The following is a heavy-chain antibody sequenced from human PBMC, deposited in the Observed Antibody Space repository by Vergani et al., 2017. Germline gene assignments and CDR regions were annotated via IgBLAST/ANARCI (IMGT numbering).Heavy chain of an antibody. CDR1: GGSISSGDYY. Sequence: QVQLQESGPGLVKPSQTLSLTCTVSGGSISSGDYYWSWIRQPPGKGLEWIGYIYYSGSTYYNPSLKSRVTISVDTSKNQFSLQLSSVTAADTAVYYCARDPMVRGVPSDGMDVWGQGTTVTVSS. CDR3: ARDPMVRGVPSDGMDV. V-gene: IGHV4-30-4*08. J-gene: IGHJ6*02. D-gene: IGHD3-10*01. CDR2: IYYSGST.